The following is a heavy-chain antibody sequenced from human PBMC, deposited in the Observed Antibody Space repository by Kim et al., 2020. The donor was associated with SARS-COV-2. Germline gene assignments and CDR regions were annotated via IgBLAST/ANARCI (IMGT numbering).Heavy chain of an antibody. CDR3: ARDRQRYCSSTSCYTPYYYYYGMDV. J-gene: IGHJ6*02. D-gene: IGHD2-2*02. CDR1: GFTFSSYS. V-gene: IGHV3-21*01. Sequence: GGSLRLSCAASGFTFSSYSMNWVRQAPGKGLEWVSSISSSSSYIYYADSVKGRFTISRDNAKNSLYLQMNSLRAEDTAVYYCARDRQRYCSSTSCYTPYYYYYGMDVWGQGTTVTVSS. CDR2: ISSSSSYI.